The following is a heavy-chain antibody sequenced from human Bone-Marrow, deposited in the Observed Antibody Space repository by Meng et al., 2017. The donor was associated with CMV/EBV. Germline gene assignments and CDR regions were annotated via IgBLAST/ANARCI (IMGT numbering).Heavy chain of an antibody. V-gene: IGHV3-23*01. CDR2: ISGSGGST. D-gene: IGHD2-2*01. Sequence: GESLKISCAASGFTFSSYEMNWVRQAPGKGLEWVSAISGSGGSTYYADSVKGRFTISRDNSKNTLYLQMNSLRAEDTAVYYCAKVVSIVVVPAGEDVWGQGNTVNVAS. CDR3: AKVVSIVVVPAGEDV. CDR1: GFTFSSYE. J-gene: IGHJ6*02.